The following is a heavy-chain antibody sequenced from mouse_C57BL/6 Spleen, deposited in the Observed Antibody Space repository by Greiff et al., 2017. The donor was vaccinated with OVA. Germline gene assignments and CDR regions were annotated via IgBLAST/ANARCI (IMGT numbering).Heavy chain of an antibody. CDR2: IWSDGST. Sequence: VMLVESGPGLVAPSQSLSITCTVSGFSLTSYGLHWVRQPPGKGLEWLVVIWSDGSTTYNSALKSRLSISNDNSKSQVFVKLNRLQTDDTAMYYCARDGLGRGFAYWGQGTLVTVSA. V-gene: IGHV2-6*03. D-gene: IGHD4-1*01. CDR3: ARDGLGRGFAY. J-gene: IGHJ3*01. CDR1: GFSLTSYG.